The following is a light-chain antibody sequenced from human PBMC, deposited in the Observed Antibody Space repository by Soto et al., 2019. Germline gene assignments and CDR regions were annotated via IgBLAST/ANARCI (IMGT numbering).Light chain of an antibody. CDR1: QSISAW. J-gene: IGKJ2*01. CDR3: QQYNSYSPT. CDR2: DAS. V-gene: IGKV1-5*01. Sequence: DIQMTQSPSTLSGSVGDRVTITCRASQSISAWLAWYQQIPGKAPKLLIYDASSLESGVPSRFSGSGSGTEFTLTISSLQPYDFAAYYCQQYNSYSPTFGQGTKLEI.